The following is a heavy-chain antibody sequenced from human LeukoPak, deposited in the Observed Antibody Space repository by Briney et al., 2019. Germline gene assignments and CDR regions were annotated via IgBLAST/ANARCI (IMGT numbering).Heavy chain of an antibody. D-gene: IGHD3-10*01. Sequence: ASVKVSCKASGYTFTSYDINWVRQATGQGLEWMGWMNPNSGNTGYAQKFQGRVTMTRDTSISTAYMELSSLRSEDTAVYYCARGTRTYYYGSGSYYPDYWGQGTLVTVSS. V-gene: IGHV1-8*01. CDR1: GYTFTSYD. CDR3: ARGTRTYYYGSGSYYPDY. J-gene: IGHJ4*02. CDR2: MNPNSGNT.